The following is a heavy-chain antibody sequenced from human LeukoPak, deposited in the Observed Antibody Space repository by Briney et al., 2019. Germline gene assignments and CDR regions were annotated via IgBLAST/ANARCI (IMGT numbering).Heavy chain of an antibody. J-gene: IGHJ1*01. Sequence: ASVKVSCKASGYTFTSYGISWVRQAPAQGLEWMGLISAYNGNTNYAQKLQGRVTMTTDTSTSTAYMELRSLRSDDTAVYYCARAQYCSSTSCYTSEYFQHWGQGTLVTVSS. CDR1: GYTFTSYG. CDR2: ISAYNGNT. V-gene: IGHV1-18*01. D-gene: IGHD2-2*02. CDR3: ARAQYCSSTSCYTSEYFQH.